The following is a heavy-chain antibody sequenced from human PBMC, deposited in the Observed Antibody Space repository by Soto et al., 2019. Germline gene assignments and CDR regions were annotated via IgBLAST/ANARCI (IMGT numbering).Heavy chain of an antibody. CDR3: AHIPNYYQYTWFDP. V-gene: IGHV2-5*02. Sequence: QITLKESGPTLVKPTQTLTLTCTFSGFSLTTRGVGVGWIRQPPGQARECLALIYWDDYKRYSPSLQSRLSIPKDTSKNQVVLTMTNVDPVDTATYYCAHIPNYYQYTWFDPWGQGTLVSVSS. CDR2: IYWDDYK. D-gene: IGHD3-10*01. J-gene: IGHJ5*02. CDR1: GFSLTTRGVG.